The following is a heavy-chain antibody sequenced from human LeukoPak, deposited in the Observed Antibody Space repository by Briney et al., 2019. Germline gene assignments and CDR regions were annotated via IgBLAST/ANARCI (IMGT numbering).Heavy chain of an antibody. CDR1: VGSISSYY. D-gene: IGHD6-19*01. CDR3: ARQGRYSSGWYLRS. J-gene: IGHJ5*02. Sequence: AETLSLTCTVSVGSISSYYWSWIRQPPGKGLVWVGYIYYSGSNNYNPYLKSRVTKSVDKSNNQCSQKLSYVTASDTAVHYCARQGRYSSGWYLRSWGQGTLVTVSS. V-gene: IGHV4-59*08. CDR2: IYYSGSN.